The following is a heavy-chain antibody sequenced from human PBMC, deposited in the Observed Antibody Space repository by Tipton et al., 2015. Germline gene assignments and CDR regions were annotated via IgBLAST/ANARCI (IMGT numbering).Heavy chain of an antibody. CDR3: AKDMGWVAGFDY. D-gene: IGHD2-15*01. CDR1: GFTFSSDW. CDR2: ISRSGSAI. J-gene: IGHJ4*02. Sequence: SLRLSCAASGFTFSSDWMHWVRQAPGKGLEWVSYISRSGSAIYYADSVKGRFTISRDNTKNSLYLQMNSLRAEDTAVYYCAKDMGWVAGFDYWGQGTLVTVSS. V-gene: IGHV3-11*01.